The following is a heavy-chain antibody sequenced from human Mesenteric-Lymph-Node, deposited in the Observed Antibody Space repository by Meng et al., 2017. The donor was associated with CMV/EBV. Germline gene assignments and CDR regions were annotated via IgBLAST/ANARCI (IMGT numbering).Heavy chain of an antibody. J-gene: IGHJ4*02. CDR1: GFTFTTYT. V-gene: IGHV3-30*04. CDR3: ARDGYYDSSGYYLFDY. D-gene: IGHD3-22*01. Sequence: GGSLRLSCAASGFTFTTYTMHWVRQAPGKALDWVALILNDEDSKYYIDSVKGRFTISRDNAKNSLYLQLNSLRAEDTAVYYCARDGYYDSSGYYLFDYWGQGILVTVSS. CDR2: ILNDEDSK.